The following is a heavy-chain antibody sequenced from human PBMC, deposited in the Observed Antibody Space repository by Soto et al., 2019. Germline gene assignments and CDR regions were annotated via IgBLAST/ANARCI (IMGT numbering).Heavy chain of an antibody. Sequence: SETLSLTCTVSGGSISSYYWSWIRQPPGKGLEWIGYIYYSGSTNYNPSLKSRVTISVDTSKNQFSLKLSSVTAADTAVYYCARVQKKYCSGGSCYSGKYYYGMDVWGQGTTVTVSS. V-gene: IGHV4-59*01. CDR1: GGSISSYY. CDR3: ARVQKKYCSGGSCYSGKYYYGMDV. CDR2: IYYSGST. D-gene: IGHD2-15*01. J-gene: IGHJ6*02.